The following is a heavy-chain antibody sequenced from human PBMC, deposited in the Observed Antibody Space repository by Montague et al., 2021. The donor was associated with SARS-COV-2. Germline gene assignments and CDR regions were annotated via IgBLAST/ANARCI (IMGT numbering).Heavy chain of an antibody. CDR2: IYSTGSS. Sequence: SETLSLICTVSGGSIISYYWSWIRQYPGKRLEWIGYIYSTGSSDYNPSLESRVTMSIDMSKNQFSLNLTSVTAADTAVYYCARRGGWPYFDFWSQGTLVTVSS. D-gene: IGHD6-19*01. CDR3: ARRGGWPYFDF. V-gene: IGHV4-59*08. J-gene: IGHJ4*02. CDR1: GGSIISYY.